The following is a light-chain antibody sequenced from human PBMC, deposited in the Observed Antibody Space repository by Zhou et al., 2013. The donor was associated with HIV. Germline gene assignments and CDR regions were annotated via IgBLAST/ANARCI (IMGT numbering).Light chain of an antibody. V-gene: IGKV3D-20*02. Sequence: EIVLTQSPTTLSLSPGERASLSCRGSHGHVAWYQHKPGQIPRLLIYATSKRASGIPDRFSGSGSGTVATLTISRLEPEDFTVYFCQQNEFFGQGTRLEIK. CDR3: QQNEF. CDR2: ATS. J-gene: IGKJ5*01. CDR1: HGH.